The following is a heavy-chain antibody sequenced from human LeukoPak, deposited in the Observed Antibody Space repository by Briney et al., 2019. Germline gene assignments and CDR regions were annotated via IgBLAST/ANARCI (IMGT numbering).Heavy chain of an antibody. V-gene: IGHV3-53*01. CDR2: MYSGGST. D-gene: IGHD3-10*01. CDR3: ARDQYYGSGSYYAVGAFDI. Sequence: PGGSLRLSCAASGFTVSSNYMSWVRQAPGKGLEWVSVMYSGGSTYYADSVKGRFTISRDNSKNTLYLQMNSLRAEDTAVYYCARDQYYGSGSYYAVGAFDIWGQGTMVTVSS. CDR1: GFTVSSNY. J-gene: IGHJ3*02.